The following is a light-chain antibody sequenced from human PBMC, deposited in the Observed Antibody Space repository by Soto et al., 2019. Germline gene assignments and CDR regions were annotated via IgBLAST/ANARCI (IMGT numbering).Light chain of an antibody. CDR3: HQYGISPPRT. CDR1: QTVSSSY. V-gene: IGKV3-20*01. CDR2: GTS. J-gene: IGKJ1*01. Sequence: IVLTQFPGTLALSPGERATLSCRASQTVSSSYLAWYQQKPGQAPRLLIYGTSSRATGIPDRFSGSGSGTDFTLTITRLEPEDFAVYYCHQYGISPPRTFGQGTKVDIK.